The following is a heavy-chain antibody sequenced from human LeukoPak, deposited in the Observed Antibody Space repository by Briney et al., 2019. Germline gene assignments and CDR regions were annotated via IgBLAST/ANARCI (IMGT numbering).Heavy chain of an antibody. CDR1: GYTFSSYG. CDR3: ARSGYYYDSSGYYYFDF. Sequence: ASVKVSCKASGYTFSSYGISWVRQAPGRGLEWMGWISAYNGNTNTNYAQKLQGRVTMTTDTSTSTAYMELRSLRSDDTAVYYCARSGYYYDSSGYYYFDFWGQGTLVTVSS. D-gene: IGHD3-22*01. CDR2: ISAYNGNTNT. V-gene: IGHV1-18*01. J-gene: IGHJ4*02.